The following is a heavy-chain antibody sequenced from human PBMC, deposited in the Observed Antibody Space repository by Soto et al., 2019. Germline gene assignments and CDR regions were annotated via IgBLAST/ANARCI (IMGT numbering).Heavy chain of an antibody. D-gene: IGHD3-16*01. Sequence: LRLSCAASGFTFDDYAIHWVRQAPWKGLDFVSVIIWNIGSIFYAYSFKGRFTISRDNSKNSLYLQMNSLISYYTAFYYCSKDKVNGGNYYYMDVWGKGNTVTVS. CDR1: GFTFDDYA. CDR2: IIWNIGSI. V-gene: IGHV3-9*01. J-gene: IGHJ6*03. CDR3: SKDKVNGGNYYYMDV.